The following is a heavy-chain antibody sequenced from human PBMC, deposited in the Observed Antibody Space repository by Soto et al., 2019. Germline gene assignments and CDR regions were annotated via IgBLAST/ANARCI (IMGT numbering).Heavy chain of an antibody. D-gene: IGHD1-26*01. V-gene: IGHV3-30*18. CDR2: IAYDGNEK. Sequence: QVQLVESGGGVVQPGTSLRLSCAASGFTFKTHAMHWVRQAPGKGLEWMAVIAYDGNEKFYADSVKGRFTISRDNSKNALYLQINTLRNEDTDVYYCGKDVGDYVPHYYGVDVWGQGTTVTVSS. CDR1: GFTFKTHA. J-gene: IGHJ6*02. CDR3: GKDVGDYVPHYYGVDV.